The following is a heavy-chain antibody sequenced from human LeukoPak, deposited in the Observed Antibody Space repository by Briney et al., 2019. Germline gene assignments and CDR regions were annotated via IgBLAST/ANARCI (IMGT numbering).Heavy chain of an antibody. V-gene: IGHV5-51*01. Sequence: GFIYPDDSDLRYSPSFQGQVTISADKSINTAYLQWSSLKASDTGMYYCARLLGGDRRDYWGQGTLVIVSS. J-gene: IGHJ4*02. CDR3: ARLLGGDRRDY. CDR2: IYPDDSDL. D-gene: IGHD2-21*02.